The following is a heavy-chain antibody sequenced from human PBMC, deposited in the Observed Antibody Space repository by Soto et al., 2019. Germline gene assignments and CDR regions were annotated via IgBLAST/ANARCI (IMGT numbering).Heavy chain of an antibody. CDR2: IYYSGST. Sequence: PSETLSLTCTVSGVSISSGGYYWSWIRQHPGKGLEWIGYIYYSGSTYYNPSLESRVTISVDTSKNQFSLKLSSVTAADTAVYYCARGRYYYDSSGSAFDIWGQGTMVTVSS. J-gene: IGHJ3*02. CDR1: GVSISSGGYY. V-gene: IGHV4-31*03. CDR3: ARGRYYYDSSGSAFDI. D-gene: IGHD3-22*01.